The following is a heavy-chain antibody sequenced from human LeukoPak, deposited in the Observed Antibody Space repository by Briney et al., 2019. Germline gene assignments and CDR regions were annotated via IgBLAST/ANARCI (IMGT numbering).Heavy chain of an antibody. J-gene: IGHJ4*02. CDR2: ISFDGNNK. CDR3: AKDWGNWGYGYYFDH. D-gene: IGHD7-27*01. V-gene: IGHV3-30*18. CDR1: GFSFSTYG. Sequence: GGSLRLSCEASGFSFSTYGMHWVCQAPGKGLEWVAVISFDGNNKYYPDSVKGRFTISRDNSKNTLYLQMNSLRDEDTAVYYCAKDWGNWGYGYYFDHWGQGTLVTVSS.